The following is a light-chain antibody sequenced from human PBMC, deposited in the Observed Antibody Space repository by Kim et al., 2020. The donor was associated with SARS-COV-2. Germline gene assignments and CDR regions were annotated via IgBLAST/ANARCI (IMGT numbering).Light chain of an antibody. J-gene: IGLJ3*02. V-gene: IGLV2-14*04. CDR1: NTDVAVYNY. CDR2: DVT. CDR3: SSYTTRETWV. Sequence: GQSVTISCTGTNTDVAVYNYVSWYQQRPGEAPKLMIYDVTRRPSGVSDRFSASKSGHTAFLTISGLQTEDEADYYCSSYTTRETWVFGGGTQLTVL.